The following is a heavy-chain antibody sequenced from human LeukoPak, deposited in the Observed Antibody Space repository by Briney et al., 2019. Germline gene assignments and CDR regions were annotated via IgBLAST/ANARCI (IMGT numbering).Heavy chain of an antibody. CDR1: GFTFSSYG. D-gene: IGHD3-3*01. V-gene: IGHV3-30*02. J-gene: IGHJ4*02. CDR3: AKGGYDFWSGYPDYFDY. CDR2: IRYDGSNK. Sequence: GGSLRLSCAASGFTFSSYGMHWVRQAPGKGLEWVAFIRYDGSNKYYADSVKGRFTISRDNSKNTLYLQMNSLRAEDTAVYYCAKGGYDFWSGYPDYFDYWGQGTLVTVSS.